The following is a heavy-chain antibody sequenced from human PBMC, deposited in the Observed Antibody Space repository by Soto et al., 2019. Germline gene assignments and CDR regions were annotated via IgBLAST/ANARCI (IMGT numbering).Heavy chain of an antibody. CDR1: AGTFSRYA. V-gene: IGHV1-69*13. Sequence: AAVTVSCKTSAGTFSRYAFSWVRQAPGQGLEWMGGIIPIFGTATYAQKFQGRVTITADESTSTAYMELSSLRSEDTAVYYCERVGEEYSSSYYFDYWGQGTLVTVYS. CDR2: IIPIFGTA. CDR3: ERVGEEYSSSYYFDY. J-gene: IGHJ4*02. D-gene: IGHD6-6*01.